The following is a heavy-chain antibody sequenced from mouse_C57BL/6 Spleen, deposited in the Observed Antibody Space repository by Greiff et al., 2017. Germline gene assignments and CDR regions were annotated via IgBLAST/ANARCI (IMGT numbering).Heavy chain of an antibody. CDR1: GFTFSSYA. J-gene: IGHJ2*01. Sequence: EVMLVESGGGLVKPGGSLKLSCAASGFTFSSYAMSWVRQTPEKRLEWVATISDGGSYTYYPDNVKGRFTISRDNAKNNLYLQMSHLKSEDTAMYYCARDLYYGSFDYWGQGTTLTVSS. CDR3: ARDLYYGSFDY. V-gene: IGHV5-4*01. D-gene: IGHD1-1*01. CDR2: ISDGGSYT.